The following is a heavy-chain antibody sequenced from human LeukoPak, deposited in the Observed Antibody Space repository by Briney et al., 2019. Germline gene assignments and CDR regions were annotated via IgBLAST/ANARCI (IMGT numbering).Heavy chain of an antibody. V-gene: IGHV4-59*01. D-gene: IGHD2-8*02. J-gene: IGHJ4*02. Sequence: PSETLSLTCTVSGGSISSYYWSWIRQPPGKGLEWIGYIYYSGSTNYNPSLKSRVTISVDTSKNQFSLKLSSVTAADTAVYYCARAPYWARFDYWGQRTLVTVSS. CDR1: GGSISSYY. CDR2: IYYSGST. CDR3: ARAPYWARFDY.